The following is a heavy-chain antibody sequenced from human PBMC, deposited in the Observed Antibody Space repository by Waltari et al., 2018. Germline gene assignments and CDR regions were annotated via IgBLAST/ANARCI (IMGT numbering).Heavy chain of an antibody. CDR3: AREVASARGAFDI. CDR2: ISHRGST. V-gene: IGHV4-34*01. J-gene: IGHJ3*02. Sequence: QVQLQQWGAGLLKPSETLSLTCAVYGGSFSGYYWCWIRQPPGKGLEWIGEISHRGSTNYNPSLKSRVTISVDTSKNLFSLKLSSVTAADTAMYYCAREVASARGAFDIWGQGTMVTVSS. CDR1: GGSFSGYY. D-gene: IGHD5-12*01.